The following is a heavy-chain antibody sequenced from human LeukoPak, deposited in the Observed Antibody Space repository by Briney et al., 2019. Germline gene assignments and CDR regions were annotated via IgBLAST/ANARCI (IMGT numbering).Heavy chain of an antibody. CDR1: GFTLSSYG. CDR2: ISGSGGST. Sequence: GGSLRLSCAASGFTLSSYGMSWVRQAPGKGLEWVSAISGSGGSTYYADSVKGRFTISRDNSKNTLYLQMNSLRAEDTAVYYCAKSPMVRGQDTFYFDYWGQGTLVTVPS. J-gene: IGHJ4*02. D-gene: IGHD3-10*01. CDR3: AKSPMVRGQDTFYFDY. V-gene: IGHV3-23*01.